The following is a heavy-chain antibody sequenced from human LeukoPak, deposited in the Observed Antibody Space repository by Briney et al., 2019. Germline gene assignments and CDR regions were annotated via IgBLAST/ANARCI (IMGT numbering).Heavy chain of an antibody. CDR2: ISSSSSYI. CDR3: ARGPTVTPLGAFDI. D-gene: IGHD4-17*01. CDR1: GFTFSSYS. J-gene: IGHJ3*02. Sequence: KPGGSLRLSCAASGFTFSSYSMNWVRQAPGKGLEWVSSISSSSSYIYYADSVKGRFTISRDNAKNSLYLQMNSLRAEDTAVYYCARGPTVTPLGAFDIWGQGTMVTVSS. V-gene: IGHV3-21*01.